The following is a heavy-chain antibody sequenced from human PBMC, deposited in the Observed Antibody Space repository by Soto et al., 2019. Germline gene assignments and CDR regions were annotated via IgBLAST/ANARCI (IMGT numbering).Heavy chain of an antibody. Sequence: ASVKVSCKASGYTFTGYYMHWVRQAPGQGLEWMGWINPNSGGTNYAQKFQGWVTRTSDTSISTAYLELSRLRSDDTAVYYCARDLGGARWFGEPIPGYYFDYWGQGTLVTVSS. J-gene: IGHJ4*02. CDR2: INPNSGGT. V-gene: IGHV1-2*04. D-gene: IGHD3-10*01. CDR1: GYTFTGYY. CDR3: ARDLGGARWFGEPIPGYYFDY.